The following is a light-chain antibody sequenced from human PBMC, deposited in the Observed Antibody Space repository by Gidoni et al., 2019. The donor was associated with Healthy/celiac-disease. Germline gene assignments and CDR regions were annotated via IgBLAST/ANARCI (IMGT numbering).Light chain of an antibody. V-gene: IGKV3-20*01. J-gene: IGKJ2*01. Sequence: EIVLTQSPGNLSLSPGERATLSCRASQSVSSSYLAWYQQKPGQAPRLLIYGASSRATGIPDRFSCSGSGTDFTLTISRLEPADFAVYYCQQYGSSPGYTFGQGTKLEIK. CDR3: QQYGSSPGYT. CDR1: QSVSSSY. CDR2: GAS.